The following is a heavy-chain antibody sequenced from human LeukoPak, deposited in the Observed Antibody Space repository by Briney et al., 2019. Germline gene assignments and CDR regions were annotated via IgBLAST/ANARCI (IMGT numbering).Heavy chain of an antibody. Sequence: SETLSLTCTVSGGSISSTTCYWSWIRQHPGKGLEWIGYIYYSGSTYYNPSLKSRVTISVDTSKNQFSLKLSSVTAADTAVYYCARGSVHYYFDYWGQGTLVTVSS. V-gene: IGHV4-31*03. CDR2: IYYSGST. CDR1: GGSISSTTCY. J-gene: IGHJ4*02. CDR3: ARGSVHYYFDY.